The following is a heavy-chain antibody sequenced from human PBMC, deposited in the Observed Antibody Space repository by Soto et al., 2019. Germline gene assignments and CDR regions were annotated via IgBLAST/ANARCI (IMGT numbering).Heavy chain of an antibody. CDR1: GFTFSDYY. J-gene: IGHJ4*02. D-gene: IGHD4-17*01. CDR3: ARDHLGDYGDYNRFDY. CDR2: ISSSGSTI. Sequence: GGSLRLSCAASGFTFSDYYMSWIRQAPGKGLEWVSYISSSGSTIYYADSVKGRFTISRDNAKNSLYLQMNSLRAEDTAVYYCARDHLGDYGDYNRFDYWGQGTLVTVSS. V-gene: IGHV3-11*01.